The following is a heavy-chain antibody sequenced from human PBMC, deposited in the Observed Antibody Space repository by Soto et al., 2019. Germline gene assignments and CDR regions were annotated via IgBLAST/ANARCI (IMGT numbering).Heavy chain of an antibody. V-gene: IGHV3-21*01. CDR3: ARARPRFLEWSVRGSLDY. D-gene: IGHD3-3*01. CDR1: GFTFSSYS. Sequence: GGSLRLSCAASGFTFSSYSMNWVRQAPGKGLEWVSSISSSSSYIYYADSVKGRFTISRDNAKNSLYLQMNSLRAEDTAVYYCARARPRFLEWSVRGSLDYWGQGTLVTVSS. J-gene: IGHJ4*02. CDR2: ISSSSSYI.